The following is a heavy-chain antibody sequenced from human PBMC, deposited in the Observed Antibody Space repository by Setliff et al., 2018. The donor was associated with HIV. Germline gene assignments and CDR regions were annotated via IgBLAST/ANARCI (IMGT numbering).Heavy chain of an antibody. J-gene: IGHJ4*02. CDR2: IYYSGST. D-gene: IGHD6-13*01. Sequence: SETLSLTCTVSGGSISSGSYYWSWIRQPPGKGLEWIGYIYYSGSTYYNPSLKSRVTISVDTSENQFSLKLSSVTAADTAVYYCARDGYSSSWYVISGSFDYWGQGILVTVSS. CDR3: ARDGYSSSWYVISGSFDY. CDR1: GGSISSGSYY. V-gene: IGHV4-31*03.